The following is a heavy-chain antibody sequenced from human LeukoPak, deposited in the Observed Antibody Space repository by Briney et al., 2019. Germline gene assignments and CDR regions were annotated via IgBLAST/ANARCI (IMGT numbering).Heavy chain of an antibody. D-gene: IGHD1-1*01. Sequence: PSETLSLTCAVYGGSFSGYYWSWIRQPPGKGLEWIGKISHSGSTNYNPSLKSRVTISVDTSKNQFSLKLSSVTAADTAVYYCAGFKETGFDPWGQGTLVTVSS. CDR1: GGSFSGYY. CDR3: AGFKETGFDP. V-gene: IGHV4-34*01. J-gene: IGHJ5*02. CDR2: ISHSGST.